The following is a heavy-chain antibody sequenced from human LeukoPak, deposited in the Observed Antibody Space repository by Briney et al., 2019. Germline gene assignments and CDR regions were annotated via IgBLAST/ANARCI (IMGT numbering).Heavy chain of an antibody. J-gene: IGHJ4*02. CDR3: AKDPDWLEYYFDY. CDR1: GFTFSSYG. D-gene: IGHD3-9*01. V-gene: IGHV3-30*02. CDR2: IRYDGSNK. Sequence: GGSLRLSCAASGFTFSSYGMHWVRQAPGKGLEWVAFIRYDGSNKYYADSVKGRFTISRDNSKNTLYLQMNSLRAEDTAVYYCAKDPDWLEYYFDYWGQGTLVTVSS.